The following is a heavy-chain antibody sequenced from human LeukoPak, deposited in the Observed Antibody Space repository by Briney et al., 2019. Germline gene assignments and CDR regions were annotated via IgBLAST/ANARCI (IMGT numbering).Heavy chain of an antibody. V-gene: IGHV4-34*01. D-gene: IGHD2-2*01. Sequence: PSETLSLTCAVYGGSFSGYYWSWIRQPPGKGLEWIGEINHSGSTNYNPSPKSRVTISVDTSKNQFSLKLSSVTAADTAVYYCARGLLGYCSSTSCRRFDPWGQGTPVTVSS. J-gene: IGHJ5*02. CDR3: ARGLLGYCSSTSCRRFDP. CDR2: INHSGST. CDR1: GGSFSGYY.